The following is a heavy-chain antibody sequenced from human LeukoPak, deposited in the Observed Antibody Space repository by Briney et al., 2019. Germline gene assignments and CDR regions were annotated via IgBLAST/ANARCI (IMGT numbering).Heavy chain of an antibody. CDR3: ARVPYSSSRYRDY. J-gene: IGHJ4*02. D-gene: IGHD6-13*01. CDR2: IKEDGSEK. V-gene: IGHV3-7*01. Sequence: PGGSLRLSCAASGFTFSDYWMSWVRQAPGKGLEWVANIKEDGSEKYYEGSVKGRFTISRDNAKKLLYLQMNSLRAEDTAVYYCARVPYSSSRYRDYWGQGTLVTVSS. CDR1: GFTFSDYW.